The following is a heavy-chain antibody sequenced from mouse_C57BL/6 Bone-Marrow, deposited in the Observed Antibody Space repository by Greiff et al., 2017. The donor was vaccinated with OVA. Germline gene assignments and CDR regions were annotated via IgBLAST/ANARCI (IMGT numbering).Heavy chain of an antibody. CDR1: GFTFSDFY. J-gene: IGHJ1*03. CDR3: AGDDYYWYFDV. Sequence: EVKLMDSGGGLVQSGRSLRLSCATSGFTFSDFYMEWVRQAPGKGLEWIAASRNKANDYTTEYSASVKGRFIVSRDTSQSILYLQMNALRAEDTAIYYCAGDDYYWYFDVWGTETTVTVSS. V-gene: IGHV7-1*01. CDR2: SRNKANDYTT.